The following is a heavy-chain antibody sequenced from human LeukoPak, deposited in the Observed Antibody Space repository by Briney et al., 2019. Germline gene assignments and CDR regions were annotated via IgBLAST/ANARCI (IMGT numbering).Heavy chain of an antibody. Sequence: ASVKVSFKVSGYSLTELCMHWVRQAPGKGLEWMGGFDPEDGETIYAQKFQGRVTMTEDTSTDTAYMELSSLRSEDTAVYYCATDRFGVRGVIPFDYWGQGTLVIVSS. CDR1: GYSLTELC. D-gene: IGHD3-10*01. V-gene: IGHV1-24*01. J-gene: IGHJ4*02. CDR2: FDPEDGET. CDR3: ATDRFGVRGVIPFDY.